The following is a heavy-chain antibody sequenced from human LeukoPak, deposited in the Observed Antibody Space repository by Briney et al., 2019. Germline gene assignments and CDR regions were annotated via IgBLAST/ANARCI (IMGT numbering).Heavy chain of an antibody. CDR1: GFTFSSYG. CDR3: ASFRTTVTAPDAFDI. Sequence: PGRSLRLSCAASGFTFSSYGMHWVRQAPGKGLEWVAVISYDGSNKYYADSVKGRFTISRDNSKNTLYLQMNSLRAEDTAVYYCASFRTTVTAPDAFDIWGQGTMVTVSS. CDR2: ISYDGSNK. J-gene: IGHJ3*02. V-gene: IGHV3-30*03. D-gene: IGHD4-17*01.